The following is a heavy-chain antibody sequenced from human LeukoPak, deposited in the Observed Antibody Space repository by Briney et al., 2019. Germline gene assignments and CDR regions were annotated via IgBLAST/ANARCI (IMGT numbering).Heavy chain of an antibody. Sequence: AASVKVSCKASGYTFTSYGISWVRQAPGQGLEWMGWISAYNGNTNYAQKLQGRVTMTTDTSTSTAYMELRSLRSDDTAVYYCARVSSGDKLHKGDWFDPWGQGTLVTVSS. D-gene: IGHD2-21*02. CDR1: GYTFTSYG. CDR2: ISAYNGNT. V-gene: IGHV1-18*01. CDR3: ARVSSGDKLHKGDWFDP. J-gene: IGHJ5*02.